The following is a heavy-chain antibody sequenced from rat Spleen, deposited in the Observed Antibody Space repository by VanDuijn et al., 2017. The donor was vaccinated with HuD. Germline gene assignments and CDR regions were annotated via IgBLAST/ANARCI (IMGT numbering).Heavy chain of an antibody. Sequence: EVRLGESGGGLVQPGRSLKLSCAASGFTFTNYDMAWVRQAPTKGLEWIASISTGGTNTYSRGSVQGRFTISRDNAKNTQYLQMDSLRSEDTATYYCTRGYVMDAWGQGASVTVSS. J-gene: IGHJ4*01. CDR2: ISTGGTNT. CDR3: TRGYVMDA. CDR1: GFTFTNYD. V-gene: IGHV5S13*01.